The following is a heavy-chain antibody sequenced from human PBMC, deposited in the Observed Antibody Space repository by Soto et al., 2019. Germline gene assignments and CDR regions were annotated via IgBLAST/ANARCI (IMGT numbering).Heavy chain of an antibody. Sequence: QVQLVESGGAVVQPGGSLRLSCAASGFTLSSYVMHWVRQAPGKGLEWVAVISYDGSSEYYADSVKGRFTISRDNSVNTLYMHMSSLRAEDTAVYYCASVRPGSYEDCWGQGTLVTVSS. V-gene: IGHV3-30*04. J-gene: IGHJ4*02. D-gene: IGHD5-18*01. CDR1: GFTLSSYV. CDR2: ISYDGSSE. CDR3: ASVRPGSYEDC.